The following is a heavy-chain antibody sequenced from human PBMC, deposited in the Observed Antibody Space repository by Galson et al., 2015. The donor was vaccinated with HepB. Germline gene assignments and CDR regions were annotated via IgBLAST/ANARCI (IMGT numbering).Heavy chain of an antibody. CDR2: ISYDGKTS. Sequence: SLRLSGAAYAVNFGRYGMHWVRQAQGKGLGGVPIISYDGKTSQYSDSVKGRFTISRDNPKNMHYLQMNSLRNEDSAVYFCAKGDVAYTSSSGVFDFWGQGTRVTVSS. D-gene: IGHD6-6*01. CDR1: AVNFGRYG. V-gene: IGHV3-30*18. CDR3: AKGDVAYTSSSGVFDF. J-gene: IGHJ4*02.